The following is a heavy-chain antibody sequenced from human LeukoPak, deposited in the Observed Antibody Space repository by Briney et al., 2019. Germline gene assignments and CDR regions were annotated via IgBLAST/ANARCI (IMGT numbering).Heavy chain of an antibody. V-gene: IGHV4-4*07. J-gene: IGHJ6*02. CDR1: GGSISSYY. Sequence: SETLSLTCTVSGGSISSYYWSWIRQPAGKGLEWIGRIYTSGSTNYNPSLKGRVTMSVDTSKNQFSLKLSSVTAADTAVYYCARDGIVVVVAATRLYYYYGMDVWGQGTTVTVSS. CDR2: IYTSGST. D-gene: IGHD2-15*01. CDR3: ARDGIVVVVAATRLYYYYGMDV.